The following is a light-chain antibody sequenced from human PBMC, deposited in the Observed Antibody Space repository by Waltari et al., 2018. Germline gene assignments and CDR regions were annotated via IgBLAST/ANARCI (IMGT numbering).Light chain of an antibody. J-gene: IGKJ1*01. CDR2: PAS. CDR3: QQYNNWPGT. Sequence: EILMKQSPATLSVSPGERATVTCRASQSVGSNLAWYQHKPGQSPSLLIYPASTTAAGIPAMFSGSESRTEFTLTISSLQSEDFAIYYCQQYNNWPGTFGQGTRVEIK. V-gene: IGKV3-15*01. CDR1: QSVGSN.